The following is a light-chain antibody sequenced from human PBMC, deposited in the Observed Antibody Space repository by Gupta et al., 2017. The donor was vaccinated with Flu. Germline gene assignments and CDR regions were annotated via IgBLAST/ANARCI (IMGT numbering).Light chain of an antibody. CDR2: IHS. CDR1: SSNIGSNT. J-gene: IGLJ1*01. CDR3: AAWDDSLNGYV. Sequence: QSVLTPPPSAFGTPGPCVAIACSGSSSNIGSNTVNWYKQRPGTAPNLLIYIHSQRPSRVPARFSGSKSGTSAALAISGPQSEDEADYNCAAWDDSLNGYVFGTGTKVTVL. V-gene: IGLV1-44*01.